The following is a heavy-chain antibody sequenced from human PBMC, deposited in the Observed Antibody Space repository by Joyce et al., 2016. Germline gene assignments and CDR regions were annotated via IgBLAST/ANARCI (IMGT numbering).Heavy chain of an antibody. CDR1: GGSISSSTYY. CDR3: ATWRGSFPFFDY. CDR2: IYYSERT. V-gene: IGHV4-39*07. D-gene: IGHD1-26*01. Sequence: QLQLQESGPGLVKPSETLSLTCTVSGGSISSSTYYWGWIRQPPGKGLECIGSIYYSERTYYNPSLKSRVTISVDTSKNQFSLKLTSLTAADTAVFYCATWRGSFPFFDYWGQGTLVTVSS. J-gene: IGHJ4*02.